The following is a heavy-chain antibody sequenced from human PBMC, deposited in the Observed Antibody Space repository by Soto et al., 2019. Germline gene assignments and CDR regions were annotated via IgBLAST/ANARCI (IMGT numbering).Heavy chain of an antibody. J-gene: IGHJ4*02. Sequence: EVQLLESGGGLVQPGGSLRLSCAASGFTFSSYAMSWVRQAPGKGLEWVTAISGSGGSTYYADSVKGRFTISRDNSKNTLYLQMNSLRAEDTAVYYCAKRNVVVVAATYWGQGTLVTVSS. CDR2: ISGSGGST. D-gene: IGHD2-15*01. V-gene: IGHV3-23*01. CDR3: AKRNVVVVAATY. CDR1: GFTFSSYA.